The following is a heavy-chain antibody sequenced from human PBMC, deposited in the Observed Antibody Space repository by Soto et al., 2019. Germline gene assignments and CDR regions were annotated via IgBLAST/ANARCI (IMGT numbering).Heavy chain of an antibody. CDR3: AKSPGFIGAVSASFDY. D-gene: IGHD6-25*01. V-gene: IGHV3-30*18. CDR2: ISYDGSNK. J-gene: IGHJ4*02. CDR1: GFTFSSYG. Sequence: QVQLVGSGGGVVQPGRSLRLSCAASGFTFSSYGMLWVRQAPGKGLEWVADISYDGSNKYYSDSVKGRFTISRDNSKNRMYLQMNGLRAEDTAVYYCAKSPGFIGAVSASFDYWGQGTMVPVSS.